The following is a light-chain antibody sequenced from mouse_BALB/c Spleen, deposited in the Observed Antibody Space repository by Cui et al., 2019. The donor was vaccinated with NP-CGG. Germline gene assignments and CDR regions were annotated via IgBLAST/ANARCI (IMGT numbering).Light chain of an antibody. CDR2: GTN. J-gene: IGLJ1*01. CDR3: ALWYSNHWG. V-gene: IGLV1*01. CDR1: TGAVTTSNY. Sequence: HAVVTQDCALTTSPGETVTLTCRPSTGAVTTSNYANWVQEKSDHLFTGLIGGTNNRAPGVPARFSGSLIGDKAALTITGAQTEDEAIYFCALWYSNHWGFGGGTKLTVL.